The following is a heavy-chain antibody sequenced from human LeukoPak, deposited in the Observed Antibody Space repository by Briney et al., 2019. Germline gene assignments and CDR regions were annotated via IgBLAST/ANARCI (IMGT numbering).Heavy chain of an antibody. D-gene: IGHD4-23*01. CDR2: IIPIFGTA. CDR1: GGTFSSYA. J-gene: IGHJ3*02. Sequence: SVKVSCKASGGTFSSYAISWVRQAPGQGLEWMGGIIPIFGTANYAQKFQGRVTITADESTSTAYMELSSLRSEDTAVYYCARDYGGNLAFDIWGQGTVVTVSS. V-gene: IGHV1-69*01. CDR3: ARDYGGNLAFDI.